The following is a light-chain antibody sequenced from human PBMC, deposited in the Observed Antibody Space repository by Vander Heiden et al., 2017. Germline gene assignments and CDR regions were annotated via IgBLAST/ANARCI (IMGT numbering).Light chain of an antibody. CDR1: VLAKKY. J-gene: IGLJ3*02. CDR3: YSAADNLKV. Sequence: SYELTQPSSVSVSPGQTARITCPGDVLAKKYARWFQQKPGQAPVLVIYKDSERPSGIPERFSGSSSGTTVTLTISGAQVEDEADYYCYSAADNLKVFGGGTKLTVL. CDR2: KDS. V-gene: IGLV3-27*01.